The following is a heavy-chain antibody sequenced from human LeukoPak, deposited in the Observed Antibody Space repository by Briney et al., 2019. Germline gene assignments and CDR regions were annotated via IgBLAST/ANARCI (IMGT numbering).Heavy chain of an antibody. D-gene: IGHD1-26*01. Sequence: GGSLRLSCGASGLTFSSYGMHWVRQAPGKGLEWVAVIWYDGGNKYYADSVKGRFTISRDNSKNTLYLQMNSLRAEDTAVYYCAKDRGPYSGSYLLDYWGQGTLVTVSS. V-gene: IGHV3-33*06. CDR2: IWYDGGNK. CDR3: AKDRGPYSGSYLLDY. J-gene: IGHJ4*02. CDR1: GLTFSSYG.